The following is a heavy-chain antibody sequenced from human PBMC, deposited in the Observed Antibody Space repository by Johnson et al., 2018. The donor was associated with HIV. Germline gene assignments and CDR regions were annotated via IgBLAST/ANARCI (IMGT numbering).Heavy chain of an antibody. CDR3: ARGAQWELLIDAFDI. D-gene: IGHD1-26*01. J-gene: IGHJ3*02. Sequence: VQLVESGGGLVQPGGSLRLSCAASGFTFDDYGMSWVRQAPGKGLEWVSGINWNGGSTDYADSVKGRFTISRDNAKNSLYLQMNSLRAEDTALYYCARGAQWELLIDAFDIWGQGTMVTVSS. CDR2: INWNGGST. V-gene: IGHV3-20*04. CDR1: GFTFDDYG.